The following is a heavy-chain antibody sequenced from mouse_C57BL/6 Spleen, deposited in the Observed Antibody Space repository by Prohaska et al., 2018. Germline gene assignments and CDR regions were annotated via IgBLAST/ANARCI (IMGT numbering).Heavy chain of an antibody. V-gene: IGHV5-6*01. CDR3: ARHAPDYYGSSYDY. D-gene: IGHD1-1*01. J-gene: IGHJ2*01. CDR2: ISSGGSYT. Sequence: LEWVATISSGGSYTYYPDSVKGRFTISRDNAKNTLYLQMSSLKSEDTAMYYCARHAPDYYGSSYDYWGQGTTLTVSS.